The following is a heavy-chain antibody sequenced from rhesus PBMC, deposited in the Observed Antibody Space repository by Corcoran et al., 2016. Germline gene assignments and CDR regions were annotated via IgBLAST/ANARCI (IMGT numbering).Heavy chain of an antibody. CDR1: GFNFSNFW. V-gene: IGHV3-28*02. Sequence: EVQLVESGGGLAKPGGSLRVFCAASGFNFSNFWMFWVRQAPGKGLEWISGINSAGSSTYYADSVKGRFTISRENAKNTLYLQMDSLRPEDTAVYYCARDRERSLDVWGRGVLVTVSS. J-gene: IGHJ5-2*02. CDR2: INSAGSST. D-gene: IGHD1-44*02. CDR3: ARDRERSLDV.